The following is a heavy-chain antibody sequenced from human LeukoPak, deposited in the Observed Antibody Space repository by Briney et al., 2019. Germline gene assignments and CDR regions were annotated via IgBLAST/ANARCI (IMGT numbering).Heavy chain of an antibody. J-gene: IGHJ6*03. D-gene: IGHD1-14*01. Sequence: ASVKVSCKASGYIFTGYYIHWVRQAPGQGLEWMGWMNPNSGNTGYAQKFQGRVTITRNTSISTAYMELSSLRSEDTAVYYCAKAYRGYYYYMDVWGKGTTVTVSS. CDR1: GYIFTGYY. V-gene: IGHV1-8*03. CDR3: AKAYRGYYYYMDV. CDR2: MNPNSGNT.